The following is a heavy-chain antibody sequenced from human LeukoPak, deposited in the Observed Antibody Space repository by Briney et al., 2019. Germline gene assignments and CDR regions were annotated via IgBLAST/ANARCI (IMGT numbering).Heavy chain of an antibody. CDR3: ARGGSLVGTTPHDTFDI. Sequence: SETLSLACTVSGGSISSGGYYWSWIRQHPGKGLEWAGYIYYSGSTYYNPSLKSRVAISVDTSKNQVSLRLSSVTAADTAVYYCARGGSLVGTTPHDTFDIWGQGTVVTVS. V-gene: IGHV4-61*08. J-gene: IGHJ3*02. D-gene: IGHD1-26*01. CDR2: IYYSGST. CDR1: GGSISSGGYY.